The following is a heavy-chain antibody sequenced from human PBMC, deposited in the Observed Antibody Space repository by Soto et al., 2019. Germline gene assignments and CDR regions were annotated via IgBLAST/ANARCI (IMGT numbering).Heavy chain of an antibody. J-gene: IGHJ4*02. V-gene: IGHV3-43*01. Sequence: GGSLRLSCAASGFTFDDYTMHWVRQAPGKGLEWVSLISWDGGSTYYADSVKGRFTISRDNSKNSLYLQMNSLRTEDTALYYCARELTGVAFPYFDYWGQGTLVTVSS. CDR1: GFTFDDYT. CDR3: ARELTGVAFPYFDY. D-gene: IGHD7-27*01. CDR2: ISWDGGST.